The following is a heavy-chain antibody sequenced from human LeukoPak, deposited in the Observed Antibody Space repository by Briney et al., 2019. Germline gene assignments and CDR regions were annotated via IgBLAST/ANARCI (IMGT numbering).Heavy chain of an antibody. Sequence: GGSLRLSCAASGFTFSSYDMSWVRQAPGKGLEWVSAISGSGDSSYYADSVKGRFTISRDNSKNTLYLQMNSLRAEDTAVYYCANRRWLVSSFDYWGQGTLVTVSS. J-gene: IGHJ4*02. CDR3: ANRRWLVSSFDY. D-gene: IGHD6-19*01. CDR1: GFTFSSYD. V-gene: IGHV3-23*01. CDR2: ISGSGDSS.